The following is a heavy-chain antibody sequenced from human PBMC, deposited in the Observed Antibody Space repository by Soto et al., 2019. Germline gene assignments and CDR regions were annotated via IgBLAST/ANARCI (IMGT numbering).Heavy chain of an antibody. Sequence: ASVKVSCKASGYTFTGYYMHWVRQAPGQGLEWMGWINPNSGGTNYAQKFQGWVTMTRDTSISTAYMELSRLRPDDTAVYYCARVSSHYDILTGYVYYFDYWGQGTLVTVS. V-gene: IGHV1-2*04. CDR1: GYTFTGYY. CDR2: INPNSGGT. D-gene: IGHD3-9*01. J-gene: IGHJ4*02. CDR3: ARVSSHYDILTGYVYYFDY.